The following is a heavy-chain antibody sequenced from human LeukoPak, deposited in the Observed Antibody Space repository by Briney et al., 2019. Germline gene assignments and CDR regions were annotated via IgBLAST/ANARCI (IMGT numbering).Heavy chain of an antibody. V-gene: IGHV1-18*01. D-gene: IGHD3-10*01. CDR2: ISAYNGNT. CDR3: ARELVRGVTYYYYGMDV. J-gene: IGHJ6*02. CDR1: GYTFTSYG. Sequence: SVKVSCKASGYTFTSYGISWVRQAPGQGLEWMGWISAYNGNTNYAQKLQGRVTMTTDTSTSTAYMELRSLRSDDTAVYYCARELVRGVTYYYYGMDVWGQGTTVTVSS.